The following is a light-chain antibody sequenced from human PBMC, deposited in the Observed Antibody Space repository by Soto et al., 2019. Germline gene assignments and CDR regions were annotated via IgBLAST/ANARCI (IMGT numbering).Light chain of an antibody. J-gene: IGKJ4*02. CDR3: QHYGSSHCT. CDR2: GAS. V-gene: IGKV3-20*01. CDR1: QSVSSSY. Sequence: EIVLTQSPGTLSLSPGERATLSCRASQSVSSSYLAWYQQKPGQAPRLLIYGASSRATGIPDRFSGSGSGTDFTLTISRLEPEDFAVYYCQHYGSSHCTFDERTNVDIK.